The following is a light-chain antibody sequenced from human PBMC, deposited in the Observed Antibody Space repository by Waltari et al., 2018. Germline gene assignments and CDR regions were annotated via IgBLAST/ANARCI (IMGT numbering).Light chain of an antibody. CDR2: DAS. Sequence: DIVLTQSPATLSLSPGERVTLSCRASQSVSSYLAWFQQKPGQAPRLLIYDASNRATGIPARFSASGAGTDFTLTIISLEPEDFAVYYCQQRTNWPLTFGGGTKVEIK. V-gene: IGKV3-11*01. CDR3: QQRTNWPLT. J-gene: IGKJ4*01. CDR1: QSVSSY.